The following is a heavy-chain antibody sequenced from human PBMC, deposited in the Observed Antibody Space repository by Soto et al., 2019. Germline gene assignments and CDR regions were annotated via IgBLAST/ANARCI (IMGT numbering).Heavy chain of an antibody. J-gene: IGHJ4*02. V-gene: IGHV3-23*01. CDR1: GFTFSSYA. CDR2: ISGRGDDT. D-gene: IGHD3-22*01. CDR3: ARAQPTYSSSYFDY. Sequence: EVQLLESGGDLVQPGGSLRLSCAASGFTFSSYAMSWVRQAPGKGLEWVSTISGRGDDTYYIDSVKGRFTISRDNSKNTLYVHMNSLRAEDTAVYYCARAQPTYSSSYFDYWGQGTLVTVSS.